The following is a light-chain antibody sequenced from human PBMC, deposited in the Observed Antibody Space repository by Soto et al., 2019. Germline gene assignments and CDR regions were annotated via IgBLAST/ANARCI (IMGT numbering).Light chain of an antibody. CDR1: QDISNY. J-gene: IGKJ3*01. V-gene: IGKV1-33*01. Sequence: DIQMTQSPSSLSASVGDRVTITCQASQDISNYLNWYQQKPGKAPKLLIYDASNLETGVPSRFSGSGSATDFTFTISSLQPEDIATYYCQQYDNPAYSAFGPGTKVDIK. CDR3: QQYDNPAYSA. CDR2: DAS.